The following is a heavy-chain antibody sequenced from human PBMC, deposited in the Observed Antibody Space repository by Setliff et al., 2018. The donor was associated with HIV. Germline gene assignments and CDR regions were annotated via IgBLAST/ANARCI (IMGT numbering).Heavy chain of an antibody. Sequence: PGGSLRLSCEASGFSFSSYTMNWVRQAPGKGLEWVAVILYDGSNKYYADSVKGRFTISRDNSKNTLYLQMNSLRAEDTAVYYCAKSKRSQSYFDYWGQGTLVTVSS. J-gene: IGHJ4*02. CDR2: ILYDGSNK. V-gene: IGHV3-30*18. CDR3: AKSKRSQSYFDY. CDR1: GFSFSSYT.